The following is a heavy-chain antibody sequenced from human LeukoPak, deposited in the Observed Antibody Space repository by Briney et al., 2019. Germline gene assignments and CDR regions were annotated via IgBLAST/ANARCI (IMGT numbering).Heavy chain of an antibody. CDR1: GGSIISYY. D-gene: IGHD3-3*01. Sequence: SETLSLTCTVSGGSIISYYWSWIRQPPGKGLEWIGYIHDSGSTNYNPSLKSRVTISVDTSKNQFSLKLSPVTAADTAVYYCARVGLFDSWSGYQEFNYLDYWGQGTLVTVSS. V-gene: IGHV4-59*01. CDR2: IHDSGST. J-gene: IGHJ4*02. CDR3: ARVGLFDSWSGYQEFNYLDY.